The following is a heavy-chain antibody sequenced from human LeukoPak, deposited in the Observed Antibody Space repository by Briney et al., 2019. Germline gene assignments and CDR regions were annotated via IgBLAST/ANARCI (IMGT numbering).Heavy chain of an antibody. D-gene: IGHD3-16*02. CDR2: INHSGST. Sequence: PGGSLRLSCAASGFTFSDYYMSWIRQPPGKGLEWIGEINHSGSTNYNPSLKSRVTISVDTSKNQFSLKLSSVTAADTAVYYCARGRPRFYLDAFDIWGQGTMVTVSS. CDR1: GFTFSDYY. CDR3: ARGRPRFYLDAFDI. J-gene: IGHJ3*02. V-gene: IGHV4-34*01.